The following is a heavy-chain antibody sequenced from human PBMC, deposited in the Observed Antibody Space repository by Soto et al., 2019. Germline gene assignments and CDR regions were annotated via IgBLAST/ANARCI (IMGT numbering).Heavy chain of an antibody. CDR2: INPNSGGT. CDR3: AREGNSSSWYPNYYYYYGMDV. J-gene: IGHJ6*02. Sequence: QVQLVQSGAEVKKPGASVKVSCKASGYTFTGYYMHWVRQAPGQGLEWMGWINPNSGGTNYAQKFQGWVTMTRDTSISTAYMELSRLRSDDTAVYYCAREGNSSSWYPNYYYYYGMDVWGQGTTVTVSS. D-gene: IGHD6-13*01. V-gene: IGHV1-2*04. CDR1: GYTFTGYY.